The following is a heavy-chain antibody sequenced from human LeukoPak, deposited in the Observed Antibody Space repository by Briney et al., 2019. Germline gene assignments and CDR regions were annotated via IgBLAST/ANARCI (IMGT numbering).Heavy chain of an antibody. CDR2: ISSSGTTT. CDR1: GFRFSVYE. Sequence: PGGSLRLSCAASGFRFSVYEIHWVRQPPGRGLEWISDISSSGTTTYYADSVKGRFTISRDNAKNSLYLQLNSRRAEDTAVYYSTALTVASNFDYWGQGTLVTVAS. D-gene: IGHD6-19*01. J-gene: IGHJ4*02. V-gene: IGHV3-48*03. CDR3: TALTVASNFDY.